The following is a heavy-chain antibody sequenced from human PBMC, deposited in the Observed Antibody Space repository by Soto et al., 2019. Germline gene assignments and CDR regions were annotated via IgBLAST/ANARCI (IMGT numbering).Heavy chain of an antibody. CDR3: ALALGCSSTSCYTAYYYGMDV. CDR1: GYTFTRYG. CDR2: ISAYNGNT. D-gene: IGHD2-2*02. V-gene: IGHV1-18*01. J-gene: IGHJ6*02. Sequence: ASEKFSCKASGYTFTRYGISWVRKGPRQRLAGMGWISAYNGNTNYAQKLQGRVTMTTDTSTSTAYMELRSLRSDDTAVYYCALALGCSSTSCYTAYYYGMDVWGQGTTVTVSS.